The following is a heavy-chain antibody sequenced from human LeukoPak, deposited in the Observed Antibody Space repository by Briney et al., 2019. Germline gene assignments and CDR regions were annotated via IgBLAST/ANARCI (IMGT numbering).Heavy chain of an antibody. CDR3: AKTLRFLPDY. J-gene: IGHJ4*02. D-gene: IGHD3-3*01. CDR1: GLILSNFA. Sequence: GGSLRLSCAASGLILSNFAMIWVRQAPGKGLEWVSSITISGDDTFYADSVKGRFTISRDNSKNTLYLQMNSLRAEDTAVYYCAKTLRFLPDYWGQGTLVTVSS. CDR2: ITISGDDT. V-gene: IGHV3-23*01.